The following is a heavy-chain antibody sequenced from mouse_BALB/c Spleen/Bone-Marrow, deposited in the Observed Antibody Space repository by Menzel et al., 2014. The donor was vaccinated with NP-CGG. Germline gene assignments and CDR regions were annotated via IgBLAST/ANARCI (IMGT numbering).Heavy chain of an antibody. CDR3: ARRDYGIRENYYAMDY. CDR2: IYPGDGDT. J-gene: IGHJ4*01. Sequence: VQLQQFGAELARPGASVKLSCKASGYTFTSYWMQWVKQRPGQGLEWIGAIYPGDGDTRYTQKFKGKATLTADKSSSTAYMQLSSLASEDSAVYYCARRDYGIRENYYAMDYWGQGTSVTVSS. D-gene: IGHD1-2*01. V-gene: IGHV1-87*01. CDR1: GYTFTSYW.